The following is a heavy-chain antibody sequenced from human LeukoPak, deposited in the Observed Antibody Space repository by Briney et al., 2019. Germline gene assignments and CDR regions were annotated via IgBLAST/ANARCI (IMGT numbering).Heavy chain of an antibody. CDR3: ARVEDSGYDYRGRFDP. CDR1: GGSISSGTYY. Sequence: SETLSLTCTVSGGSISSGTYYWGWIRQPPGKGLERLGSIYHSGSTYYNPSLKSRVTISVDTSKNQFSLKLSSLTAADTAVYYCARVEDSGYDYRGRFDPWGQGTLVTVSS. D-gene: IGHD5-12*01. CDR2: IYHSGST. V-gene: IGHV4-39*07. J-gene: IGHJ5*02.